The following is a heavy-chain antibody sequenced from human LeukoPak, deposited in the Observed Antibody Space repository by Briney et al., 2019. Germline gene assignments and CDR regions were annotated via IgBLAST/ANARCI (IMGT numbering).Heavy chain of an antibody. Sequence: ASVKVSCKASGYTFTSYYMHWGRQAPGQGLEWMGIINPSGGSTSYAQKFQGRVTMTRDMSTSTVYMELSSLRSDDTAVYYCARDVGEYCSSVSCYASDYWGQGTLVTVSS. CDR2: INPSGGST. D-gene: IGHD2-2*01. CDR1: GYTFTSYY. J-gene: IGHJ4*02. V-gene: IGHV1-46*01. CDR3: ARDVGEYCSSVSCYASDY.